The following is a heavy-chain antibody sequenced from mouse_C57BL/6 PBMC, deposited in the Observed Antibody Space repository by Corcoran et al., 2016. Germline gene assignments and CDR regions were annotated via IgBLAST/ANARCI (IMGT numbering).Heavy chain of an antibody. V-gene: IGHV1-64*01. Sequence: QVQLQQPGAELVKPGTSVKLSCKASGYTFTSYWMHWVKQRPGQGLEWIGMIHPNSGSTNYNEKFKSKATLTVDKSSSTAYMQLSSLTSEDSAVYYCARGGLYYGSSLDYWGQGTTLTVSS. CDR3: ARGGLYYGSSLDY. CDR2: IHPNSGST. J-gene: IGHJ2*01. CDR1: GYTFTSYW. D-gene: IGHD1-1*01.